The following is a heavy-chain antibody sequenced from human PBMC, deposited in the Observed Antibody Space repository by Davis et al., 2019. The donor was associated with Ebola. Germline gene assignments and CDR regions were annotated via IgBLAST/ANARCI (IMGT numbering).Heavy chain of an antibody. Sequence: GESLKISCAASGFTFSYAWMSWVRQAPGKGLEWVGRIKSKTDGGTTDYAAPVKGRFTISRDDSKNTLFLQMNSLRAEDTAVYYCAKSRIAAADLRGRGTLVTVSS. CDR2: IKSKTDGGTT. J-gene: IGHJ2*01. D-gene: IGHD6-13*01. V-gene: IGHV3-15*01. CDR3: AKSRIAAADL. CDR1: GFTFSYAW.